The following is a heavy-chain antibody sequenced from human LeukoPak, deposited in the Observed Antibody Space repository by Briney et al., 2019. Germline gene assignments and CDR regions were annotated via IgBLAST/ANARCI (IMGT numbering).Heavy chain of an antibody. Sequence: SETLSLTCTVSGYSISSGYYWGWIRQPPGKGLEWIGSIYYSGSTYYNPSLKSRVTISVDTSKNQFSLKLSSVTAADTAVYYCARAVTTYYYYYMDVWGKGTTVTVSS. CDR1: GYSISSGYY. CDR2: IYYSGST. CDR3: ARAVTTYYYYYMDV. D-gene: IGHD4-17*01. J-gene: IGHJ6*03. V-gene: IGHV4-38-2*02.